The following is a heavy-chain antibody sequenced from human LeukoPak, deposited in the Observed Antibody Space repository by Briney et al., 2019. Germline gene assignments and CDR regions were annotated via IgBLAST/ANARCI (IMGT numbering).Heavy chain of an antibody. D-gene: IGHD6-19*01. Sequence: GGSLRLSCAASGFTVSSNCMSWVRQAPGKGLEWVSVIYSGGSTYYADSVKGRFTISRDNSKNTLYLQTNSLRAEDTAVYYCARQGLSPRTGYSSDLEAFDIWGQGTMVTVSS. CDR2: IYSGGST. CDR3: ARQGLSPRTGYSSDLEAFDI. V-gene: IGHV3-53*01. J-gene: IGHJ3*02. CDR1: GFTVSSNC.